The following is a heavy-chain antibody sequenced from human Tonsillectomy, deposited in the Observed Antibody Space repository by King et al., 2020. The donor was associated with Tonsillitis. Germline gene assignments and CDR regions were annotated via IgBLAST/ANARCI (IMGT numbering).Heavy chain of an antibody. CDR1: GDTFNNYA. CDR3: ARDHRYGDYAAVDY. J-gene: IGHJ4*02. CDR2: IIPILDIA. D-gene: IGHD4-17*01. V-gene: IGHV1-69*09. Sequence: QLVQSGAEVKKPGSSVKVSCKASGDTFNNYAISWVRQAPGQGLEWMGRIIPILDIANYAQKFQGRVTITADKSTSTAHMELSSLTSEDTAVYYCARDHRYGDYAAVDYWGQGTLVTVSS.